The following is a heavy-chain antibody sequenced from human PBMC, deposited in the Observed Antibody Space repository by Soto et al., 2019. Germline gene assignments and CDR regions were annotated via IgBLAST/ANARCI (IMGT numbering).Heavy chain of an antibody. CDR1: GGSFSGYY. D-gene: IGHD3-10*01. V-gene: IGHV4-34*01. Sequence: QVQLQQWGAGLLKPSETLSLTCAVYGGSFSGYYWSWIRQPPGKGLEWIGEINHSGSTNYNPSLKTRVTISVDTHKNQFSLKLSSVTAADTAVYYCASCISRELPRYSNWFDPWGQGTLVTVSS. CDR2: INHSGST. J-gene: IGHJ5*02. CDR3: ASCISRELPRYSNWFDP.